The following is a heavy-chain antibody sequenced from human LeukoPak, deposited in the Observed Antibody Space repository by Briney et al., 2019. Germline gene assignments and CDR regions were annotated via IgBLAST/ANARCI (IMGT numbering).Heavy chain of an antibody. V-gene: IGHV4-61*02. CDR2: IYTSGST. J-gene: IGHJ5*02. CDR1: GGSISSGSYY. Sequence: SETLSLTCTVSGGSISSGSYYWSWIRQPAGKGLEWIGRIYTSGSTNYNPSLKSRVTISVDTSKNQFSLKLSSVTAADTAVYYCARMFGEPNWFDPWGQGTLVTVSS. D-gene: IGHD3-10*02. CDR3: ARMFGEPNWFDP.